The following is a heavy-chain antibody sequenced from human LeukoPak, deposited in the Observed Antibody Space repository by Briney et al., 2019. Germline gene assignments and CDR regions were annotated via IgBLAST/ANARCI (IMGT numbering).Heavy chain of an antibody. V-gene: IGHV4-31*03. CDR3: ARVFNPGRAFDI. J-gene: IGHJ3*02. CDR1: GGSISSGGYY. CDR2: IYYSGST. Sequence: SETLSLTCTVSGGSISSGGYYWSWIRQHPGKGLEWIGYIYYSGSTYYNPSLKSRVTISVDTSKNQFSLKLSSVTAADTAVYYCARVFNPGRAFDIWGQGTMVTVSS.